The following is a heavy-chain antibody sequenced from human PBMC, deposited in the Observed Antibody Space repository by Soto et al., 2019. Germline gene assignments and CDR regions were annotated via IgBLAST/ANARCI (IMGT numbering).Heavy chain of an antibody. D-gene: IGHD3-16*02. CDR2: MNPNSGNT. J-gene: IGHJ4*02. CDR1: GYTFTSYD. V-gene: IGHV1-8*01. CDR3: ARGVGTYYDYVWGSYRLSYYFDY. Sequence: ASVKVSCKASGYTFTSYDINWVRQATGQGLEWMGWMNPNSGNTGYAQKFQGRVTMTRNTSISTAYMELSSLRSEDTAVYYCARGVGTYYDYVWGSYRLSYYFDYWGQG.